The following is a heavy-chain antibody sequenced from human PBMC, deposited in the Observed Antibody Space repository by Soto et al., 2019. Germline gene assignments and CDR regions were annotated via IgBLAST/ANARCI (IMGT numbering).Heavy chain of an antibody. CDR2: ISSSSSYI. J-gene: IGHJ5*02. CDR1: GFTFSSYS. CDR3: ARVLRGATTRRWFDP. D-gene: IGHD1-26*01. Sequence: GGSLRLSCAASGFTFSSYSMNWVRQAPGKGLEWVSSISSSSSYIYYADSVKGRFTISRDNAKNSLYLQMNSLRAEDTAVYYCARVLRGATTRRWFDPWGQGTLVTVSS. V-gene: IGHV3-21*01.